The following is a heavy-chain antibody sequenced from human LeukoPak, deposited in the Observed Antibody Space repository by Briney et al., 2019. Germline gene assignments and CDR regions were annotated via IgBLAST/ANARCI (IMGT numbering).Heavy chain of an antibody. Sequence: GGALRLSCAASGFTFRSYGMHRQRQAPGKGQNWLTVISYEGSNNYYADSVKGRFTISRDNSKNTLYLQMNSLRAEDTAVYYCAKLEYCSSTSCQSGRAAFDIWGQGTMVTVSS. CDR2: ISYEGSNN. V-gene: IGHV3-30*18. CDR3: AKLEYCSSTSCQSGRAAFDI. J-gene: IGHJ3*02. CDR1: GFTFRSYG. D-gene: IGHD2-2*01.